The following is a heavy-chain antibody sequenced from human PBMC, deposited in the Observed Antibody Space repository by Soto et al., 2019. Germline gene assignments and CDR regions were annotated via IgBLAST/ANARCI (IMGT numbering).Heavy chain of an antibody. CDR3: ASGYSYGFDYYYYGMDV. CDR1: GGSVSSGSYY. V-gene: IGHV4-61*01. CDR2: IYYSGST. Sequence: QVQLQESGPGLVKPSETLSLTCTVSGGSVSSGSYYWSWIRQPPGKGLEWIGYIYYSGSTNYNPSLKSRVTISVDTSKNQFSLKLSSVTAADTAMYYCASGYSYGFDYYYYGMDVWGQGTTVTVSS. J-gene: IGHJ6*02. D-gene: IGHD5-18*01.